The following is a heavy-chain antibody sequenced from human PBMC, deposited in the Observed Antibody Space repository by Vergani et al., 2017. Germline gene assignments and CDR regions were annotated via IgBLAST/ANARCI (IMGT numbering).Heavy chain of an antibody. Sequence: QVQLQQWGAGLLKPSETLSLTCAVYGGSFSGYYWSWIRQPPGKGLEWIGEINHSGSTNYNPSLKSRVTISVDTSKNQFYLKLSSVTAADTAVYYCARGGVRVRWLQPRGAFDIWGQGTMVTVSS. V-gene: IGHV4-34*01. CDR3: ARGGVRVRWLQPRGAFDI. CDR2: INHSGST. D-gene: IGHD5-24*01. CDR1: GGSFSGYY. J-gene: IGHJ3*02.